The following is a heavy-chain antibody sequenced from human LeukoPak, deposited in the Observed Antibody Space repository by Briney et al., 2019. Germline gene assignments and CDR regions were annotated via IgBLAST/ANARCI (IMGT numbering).Heavy chain of an antibody. D-gene: IGHD3-10*01. CDR3: ARITGLLWFGELFFDTKRRNYYYYMDV. Sequence: ASVKVSSKASGYTFTSYGISWVRQAPGQGLEWMGWISAYNGNTNYAQKLQGRVTMTTDTSTSTAYMELRSLRSDDTAVYYCARITGLLWFGELFFDTKRRNYYYYMDVWGKGTTVTISS. CDR2: ISAYNGNT. J-gene: IGHJ6*03. V-gene: IGHV1-18*01. CDR1: GYTFTSYG.